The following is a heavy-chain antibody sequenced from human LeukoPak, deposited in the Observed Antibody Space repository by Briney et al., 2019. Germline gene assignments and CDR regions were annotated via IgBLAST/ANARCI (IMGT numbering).Heavy chain of an antibody. Sequence: SETLSLTCTVSGGSISSYYWSWIWQPAGKGLEWIGRIYTSGSTNYNPSLKSRVTMSVDTSKNQFSLKLSSVTAADTAVYYCARASAATKIYYYYYMDVWGKGTTVTVSS. V-gene: IGHV4-4*07. J-gene: IGHJ6*03. D-gene: IGHD2-2*01. CDR2: IYTSGST. CDR3: ARASAATKIYYYYYMDV. CDR1: GGSISSYY.